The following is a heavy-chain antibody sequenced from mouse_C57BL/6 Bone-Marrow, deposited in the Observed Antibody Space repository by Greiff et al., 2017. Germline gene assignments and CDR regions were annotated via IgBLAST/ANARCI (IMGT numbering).Heavy chain of an antibody. Sequence: VKLVESGGDLVKPGGSLKLSCAASGFTFSSYGMSWVRQTPDKRLEWVATISSGGSYTYYPDSVQGRFTISRDNAKKTLYLQMSSLKSEDTAMYYGARHWYDYDGGAGFDFWGQGTTLTGAS. CDR2: ISSGGSYT. J-gene: IGHJ2*01. CDR1: GFTFSSYG. V-gene: IGHV5-6*01. CDR3: ARHWYDYDGGAGFDF. D-gene: IGHD2-4*01.